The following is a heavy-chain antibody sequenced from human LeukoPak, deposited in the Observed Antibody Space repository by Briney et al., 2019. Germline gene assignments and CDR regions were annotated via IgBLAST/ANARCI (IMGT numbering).Heavy chain of an antibody. Sequence: PSETLSLTCTVSGVSIRDYYWSWVRQPPGKGLEWIGYIYYTGSTDYNPSLKSRVTMSVDTSKNQFSLNLRSVTATDTAVYYCARRTYYDTLTGYNYWYFDLWGRGTLVTVSS. CDR2: IYYTGST. CDR1: GVSIRDYY. D-gene: IGHD3-9*01. J-gene: IGHJ2*01. V-gene: IGHV4-59*01. CDR3: ARRTYYDTLTGYNYWYFDL.